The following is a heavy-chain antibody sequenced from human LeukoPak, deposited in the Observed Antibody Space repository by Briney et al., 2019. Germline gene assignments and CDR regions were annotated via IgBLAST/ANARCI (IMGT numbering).Heavy chain of an antibody. CDR2: IYYSGST. CDR1: GGSISSGGYY. CDR3: AREGVNYYGSSGYYAVY. D-gene: IGHD3-22*01. V-gene: IGHV4-31*03. J-gene: IGHJ4*02. Sequence: SQTLSLTCTVSGGSISSGGYYWSWIRQHPGKGLEWIGYIYYSGSTYYNPSLKSRVTISVDTSKNQFSLKLSSVTAADTAVYYCAREGVNYYGSSGYYAVYWGQGTLVPVSS.